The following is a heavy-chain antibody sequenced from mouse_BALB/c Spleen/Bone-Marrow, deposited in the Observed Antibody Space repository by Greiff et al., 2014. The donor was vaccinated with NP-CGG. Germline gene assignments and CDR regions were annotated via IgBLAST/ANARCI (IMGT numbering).Heavy chain of an antibody. V-gene: IGHV1-18*01. Sequence: EVKLQESGSELVKPGASVKISCKTSGYTFTDYTIHWAKQSHGKSLEWIGGINPNNGGSTYNQKFKGKATLTIHKSSSTAYMELRSLTSEDSAVYHCARGRWYYWGQGTTLTVSS. CDR3: ARGRWYY. J-gene: IGHJ2*01. CDR2: INPNNGGS. CDR1: GYTFTDYT. D-gene: IGHD2-3*01.